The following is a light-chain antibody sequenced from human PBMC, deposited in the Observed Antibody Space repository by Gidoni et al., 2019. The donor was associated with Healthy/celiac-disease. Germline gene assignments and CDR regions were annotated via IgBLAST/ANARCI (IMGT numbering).Light chain of an antibody. V-gene: IGKV3-15*01. CDR1: QSVSSN. CDR2: GAS. Sequence: EIVITQSPATLSVSPGERATLSCRASQSVSSNLAWYQQKPGQAPWLLIYGASTRATGIPARFSGSGSGTEFTLTISSLQSEDFAVYYCQQYNNWPPRYTFGQGTKLEIK. CDR3: QQYNNWPPRYT. J-gene: IGKJ2*01.